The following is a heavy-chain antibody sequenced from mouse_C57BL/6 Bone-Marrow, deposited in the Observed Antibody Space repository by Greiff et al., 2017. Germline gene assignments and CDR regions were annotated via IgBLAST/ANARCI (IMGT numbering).Heavy chain of an antibody. CDR2: IYPGDGDT. J-gene: IGHJ2*01. CDR1: GYAFSSSW. V-gene: IGHV1-82*01. CDR3: ARRYGNYVNFDY. Sequence: VQLQQSGPELVKPGASVKISCKASGYAFSSSWMNWVKQRPGKGLEWIGRIYPGDGDTNYNGKFKGKATLTADKSSSTAYMQLSSLTSEDSAVYFCARRYGNYVNFDYWGQGTTLTVSS. D-gene: IGHD2-10*02.